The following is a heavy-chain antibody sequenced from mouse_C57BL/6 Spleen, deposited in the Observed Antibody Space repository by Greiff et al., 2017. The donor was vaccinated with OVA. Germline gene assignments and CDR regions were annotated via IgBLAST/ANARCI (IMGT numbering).Heavy chain of an antibody. CDR2: IYPGDGDT. V-gene: IGHV1-80*01. Sequence: VQGVESGAELVKPGASVKISCKASGYAFSSYWMNWVKQRPGKGLEWIGQIYPGDGDTNYNGKFKGKATLTADKSSSTAYKQLSSLTSEDSAVYFCARRGYYCFDYWGQGTTLTVSS. CDR1: GYAFSSYW. D-gene: IGHD1-1*02. J-gene: IGHJ2*01. CDR3: ARRGYYCFDY.